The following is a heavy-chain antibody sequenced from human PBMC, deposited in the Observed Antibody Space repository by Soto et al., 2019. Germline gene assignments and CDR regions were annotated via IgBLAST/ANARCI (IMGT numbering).Heavy chain of an antibody. CDR2: INHSGST. Sequence: PSETLSLTCAVYGGSFSGYYWSWIRQPPGKGLEWIGEINHSGSTNYNPSLKSRVTISVDTSKNQFSLKLSSVTAADTAVYYCAIVIGPHSSSWPFDYRGQRTLVTVSS. V-gene: IGHV4-34*01. CDR1: GGSFSGYY. J-gene: IGHJ4*02. CDR3: AIVIGPHSSSWPFDY. D-gene: IGHD6-13*01.